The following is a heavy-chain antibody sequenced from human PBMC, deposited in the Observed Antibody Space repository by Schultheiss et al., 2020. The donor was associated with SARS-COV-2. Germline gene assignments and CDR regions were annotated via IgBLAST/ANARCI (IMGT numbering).Heavy chain of an antibody. CDR1: GFTVSTNY. J-gene: IGHJ3*01. V-gene: IGHV3-53*01. Sequence: GGSLRLSCAASGFTVSTNYMTWVRQAPGKGLEWVSAISGSGGSTYYADSVKGRFTISRDNSKNTLYLQMNSLRAEDTAVYYCARDRDDYGDYPAFDVWGQGTMVTVSS. CDR2: ISGSGGST. D-gene: IGHD4-17*01. CDR3: ARDRDDYGDYPAFDV.